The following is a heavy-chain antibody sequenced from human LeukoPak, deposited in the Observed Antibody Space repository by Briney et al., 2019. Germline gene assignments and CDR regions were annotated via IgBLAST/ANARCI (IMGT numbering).Heavy chain of an antibody. CDR3: AKSSYYGSGSEPFDY. D-gene: IGHD3-10*01. CDR1: GFTFSSYG. V-gene: IGHV3-30*18. Sequence: QPGRSLRLSCAASGFTFSSYGMHWVRQAPGKGLEWVAVISYDGSNKYYADSVKGRFTISRDNSKNTLYLQMNSLRAEDTAVYYCAKSSYYGSGSEPFDYWGQGTLVTVSS. CDR2: ISYDGSNK. J-gene: IGHJ4*02.